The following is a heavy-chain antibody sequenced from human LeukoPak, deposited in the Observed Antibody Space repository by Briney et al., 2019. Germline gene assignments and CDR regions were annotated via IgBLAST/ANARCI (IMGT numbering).Heavy chain of an antibody. V-gene: IGHV4-34*01. D-gene: IGHD3-9*01. J-gene: IGHJ6*02. CDR1: GGSFSGYY. Sequence: SETLSLTCAVYGGSFSGYYWSWIRQPPGKGLEWIGEINHSGSTNYNPSLKSRVTISVDTSKNQFSLKLSSVTAADTAVYYCARMGGAHYDILTPRYYYYGMDVWGQGTTVTVSS. CDR2: INHSGST. CDR3: ARMGGAHYDILTPRYYYYGMDV.